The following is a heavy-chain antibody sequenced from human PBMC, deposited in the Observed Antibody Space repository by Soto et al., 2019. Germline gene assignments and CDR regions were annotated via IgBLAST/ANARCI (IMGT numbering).Heavy chain of an antibody. CDR2: ITIRTGNV. J-gene: IGHJ4*02. V-gene: IGHV3-48*01. Sequence: GGSLRLSCEASGFTISECSMNWVRQAPGKGLEWLAYITIRTGNVLYVDSVKGRFTISRDNSKNTLFLQMDSLRVDDTAAYYCAKDTFYYSSSGYYVFDDWGQGTLVTVSS. CDR1: GFTISECS. D-gene: IGHD3-22*01. CDR3: AKDTFYYSSSGYYVFDD.